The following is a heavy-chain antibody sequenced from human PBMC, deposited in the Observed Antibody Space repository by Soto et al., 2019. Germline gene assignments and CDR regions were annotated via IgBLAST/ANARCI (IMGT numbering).Heavy chain of an antibody. D-gene: IGHD2-21*02. CDR2: INPSGGST. J-gene: IGHJ6*02. V-gene: IGHV1-46*01. Sequence: ASVKVSCKASGYTFTSYYMHWVRQAPGQGLEWMGIINPSGGSTSYAQKFQGRVTMTGDTSTSTVYMELSSLRSEDTAVYYCARGSGDYEGYYYYYGMDVWGQGTTVTVS. CDR1: GYTFTSYY. CDR3: ARGSGDYEGYYYYYGMDV.